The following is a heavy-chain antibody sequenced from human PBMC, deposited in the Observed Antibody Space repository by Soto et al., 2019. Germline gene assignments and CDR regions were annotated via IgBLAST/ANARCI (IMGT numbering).Heavy chain of an antibody. CDR3: ARGDYYAIGY. Sequence: SETLSLTCTVSGASIGSYYWSWIRQPPGKGLEWIGYIYYSGSTNYNPSLKSRVTISVDMSRNQISLKLRSVTAADTAVYYCARGDYYAIGYWGQGSMVTVSS. CDR2: IYYSGST. CDR1: GASIGSYY. V-gene: IGHV4-59*01. J-gene: IGHJ4*02. D-gene: IGHD2-8*01.